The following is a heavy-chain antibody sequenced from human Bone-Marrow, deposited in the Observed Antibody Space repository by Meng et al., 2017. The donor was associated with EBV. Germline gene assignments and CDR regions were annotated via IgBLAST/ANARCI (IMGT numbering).Heavy chain of an antibody. CDR2: INPNSGGT. J-gene: IGHJ4*02. D-gene: IGHD3-10*01. V-gene: IGHV1-2*06. Sequence: QVRLVQSGDEVKKPGASVKVSCKASGYTFTGYYMHWVRQAPGQGLEWMGRINPNSGGTNYAQKFQGRVTMTRDTSISTAYMELSRLRSDDTAVYYCARVFLDYGSGSIDYWGQGTLVTVSS. CDR1: GYTFTGYY. CDR3: ARVFLDYGSGSIDY.